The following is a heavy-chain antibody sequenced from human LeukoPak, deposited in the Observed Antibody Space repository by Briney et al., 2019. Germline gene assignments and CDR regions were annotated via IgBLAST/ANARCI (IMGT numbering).Heavy chain of an antibody. CDR1: GYTFTSYD. CDR2: MNPNSGNT. Sequence: GASVKVSCKASGYTFTSYDINWVRQATGQGLEWMGWMNPNSGNTGYAQEFQGRVTMTRNTSISTAYMELSSLRSEDTAVYYCARGPAFRGVTRRNWFDPWGQGTLVTVSS. CDR3: ARGPAFRGVTRRNWFDP. V-gene: IGHV1-8*01. J-gene: IGHJ5*02. D-gene: IGHD3-10*01.